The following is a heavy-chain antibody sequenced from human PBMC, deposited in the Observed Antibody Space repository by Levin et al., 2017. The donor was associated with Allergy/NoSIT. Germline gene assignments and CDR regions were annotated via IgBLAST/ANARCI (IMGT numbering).Heavy chain of an antibody. Sequence: SETLSLTCTVSGGSVSSGSYYWSWIRQPPGKGLEWIGYIYYSGSTNYNPSLKSRVTISVDTSKNQFSLKLSSVTAADTAVYYCARDRESPGYFDYWGQGTLVTVSS. CDR1: GGSVSSGSYY. J-gene: IGHJ4*02. CDR3: ARDRESPGYFDY. D-gene: IGHD1-26*01. CDR2: IYYSGST. V-gene: IGHV4-61*01.